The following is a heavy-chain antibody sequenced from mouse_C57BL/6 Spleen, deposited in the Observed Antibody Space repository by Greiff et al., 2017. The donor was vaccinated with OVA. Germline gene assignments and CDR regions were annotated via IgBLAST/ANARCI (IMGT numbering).Heavy chain of an antibody. CDR2: IYPGNGDT. V-gene: IGHV1-12*01. D-gene: IGHD2-4*01. Sequence: QQGGAERGRPGATVKMSCKASGYTFTSYNMHWVKQTPRQGLEWIGAIYPGNGDTSYNQKFKGKATLTVDKSSSTAYMQLSSLTSEDSAVYFCARNYDYDGGFAYWGQGTLVTVSA. CDR1: GYTFTSYN. J-gene: IGHJ3*01. CDR3: ARNYDYDGGFAY.